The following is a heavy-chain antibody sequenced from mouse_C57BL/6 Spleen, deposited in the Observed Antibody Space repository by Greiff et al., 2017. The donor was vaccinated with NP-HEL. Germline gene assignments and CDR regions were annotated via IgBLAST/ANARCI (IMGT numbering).Heavy chain of an antibody. CDR3: ARPFYDGYLDY. D-gene: IGHD2-3*01. Sequence: DVMLVESGGDLVKPGGSLKLSCAASGFTFSSYGMSWVRQTPDKRLEWVATISSGGSYTYYPDSVKGRFTISRDNAKNTLYLQMSSLKSEDTAMYYGARPFYDGYLDYWGQGTTLTVSS. CDR2: ISSGGSYT. V-gene: IGHV5-6*02. CDR1: GFTFSSYG. J-gene: IGHJ2*01.